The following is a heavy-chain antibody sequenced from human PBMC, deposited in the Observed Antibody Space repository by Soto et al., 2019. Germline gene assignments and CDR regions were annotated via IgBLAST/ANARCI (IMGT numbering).Heavy chain of an antibody. CDR3: VRDNTNLDSRLDYNHGMDV. V-gene: IGHV3-53*01. CDR2: MYSGGIT. Sequence: GGSLRLSCAASGFSVSSNYMSWVRQAPGKGLEWVSVMYSGGITYYADSVKGRVTISSDNSKNTVYLQMNSLRAEDTAVYYCVRDNTNLDSRLDYNHGMDVWGQGTTVTVSS. J-gene: IGHJ6*02. D-gene: IGHD3-22*01. CDR1: GFSVSSNY.